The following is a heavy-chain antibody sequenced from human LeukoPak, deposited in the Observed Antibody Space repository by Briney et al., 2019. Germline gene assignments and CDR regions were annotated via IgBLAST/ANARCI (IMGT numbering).Heavy chain of an antibody. CDR1: GFTFSSYA. J-gene: IGHJ4*02. D-gene: IGHD5-24*01. Sequence: GGSLRLSCAASGFTFSSYAMHWVRQAPGKGLEWVAVISYDGSNKYYADSVKGRFTISRDNSKNTLYLQMNSLRAEDTAVYHCARVEMATTSFDYWGQGTLVTVSS. CDR2: ISYDGSNK. V-gene: IGHV3-30-3*01. CDR3: ARVEMATTSFDY.